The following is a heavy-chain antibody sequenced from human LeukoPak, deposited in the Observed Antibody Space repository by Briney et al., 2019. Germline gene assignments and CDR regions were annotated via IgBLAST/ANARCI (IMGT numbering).Heavy chain of an antibody. CDR2: IRYDGSNK. CDR1: GFTFNIYT. Sequence: GGSLRLSCAASGFTFNIYTMYWVRQAPGKGLEWVAFIRYDGSNKYYADSVKGRFTISRDNSKNSLYLHMNSLRAEDTALYYCAKDIRGLWFGDYFDYWGQGTLVTVSS. J-gene: IGHJ4*02. D-gene: IGHD3-10*01. CDR3: AKDIRGLWFGDYFDY. V-gene: IGHV3-30*02.